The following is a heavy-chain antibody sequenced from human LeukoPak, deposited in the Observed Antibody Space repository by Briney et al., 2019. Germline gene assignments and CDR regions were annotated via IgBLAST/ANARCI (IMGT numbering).Heavy chain of an antibody. D-gene: IGHD4-17*01. CDR2: ISSSSNYI. CDR1: GFTFTSYS. J-gene: IGHJ4*02. Sequence: GGSLRLSCAASGFTFTSYSMNWVRQAPGKGLEWVSSISSSSNYIYYADSVRGRFTVSRDNAKNSLYLQMNSLRAEDTAVYYCARGRSTVTTWADYWGQGTLVTVSS. CDR3: ARGRSTVTTWADY. V-gene: IGHV3-21*01.